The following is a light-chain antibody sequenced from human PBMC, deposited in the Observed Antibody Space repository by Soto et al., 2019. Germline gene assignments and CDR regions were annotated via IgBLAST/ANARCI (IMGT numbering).Light chain of an antibody. J-gene: IGKJ2*01. Sequence: DIQMTQSPSSLSASVGDRVTITCRASQSISSYLNWYQQKPGKAPKLLIYAASSMQSGVPSRFSGSGSGTDFTLTISSLHPEDFATYYCQQSYSTPLYTCGQGTKMEIK. CDR1: QSISSY. V-gene: IGKV1-39*01. CDR3: QQSYSTPLYT. CDR2: AAS.